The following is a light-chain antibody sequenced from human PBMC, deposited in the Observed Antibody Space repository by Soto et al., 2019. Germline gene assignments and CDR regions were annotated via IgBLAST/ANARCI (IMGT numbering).Light chain of an antibody. V-gene: IGKV1-5*01. CDR2: AAS. J-gene: IGKJ4*01. CDR1: QSINNW. Sequence: IQMPLSPYPLSEYVGDRVTITCRASQSINNWLAWYQLKPGKAPKLLIYAASTLQSGVPSRFIGSGSGTDVTLTIISRQPEEFVTYYCRLLNIYPRTFGEGTKVDIK. CDR3: RLLNIYPRT.